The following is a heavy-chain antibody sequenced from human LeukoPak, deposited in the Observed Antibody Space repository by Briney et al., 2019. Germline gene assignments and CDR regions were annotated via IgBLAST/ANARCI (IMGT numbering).Heavy chain of an antibody. V-gene: IGHV4-34*01. Sequence: SETLSLTCAVYGGSFSGYYWSWIRQPPGKGLEWIGEIDHSGSTNYNPSLKSRVTISVDTSKNQFSLRLNSVTAADTAVYYCAREITTPNDYWGQGTLVTVAS. CDR1: GGSFSGYY. D-gene: IGHD3-16*01. J-gene: IGHJ4*02. CDR2: IDHSGST. CDR3: AREITTPNDY.